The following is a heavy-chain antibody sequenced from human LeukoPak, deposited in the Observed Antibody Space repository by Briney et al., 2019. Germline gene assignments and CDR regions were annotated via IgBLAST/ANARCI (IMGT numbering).Heavy chain of an antibody. CDR3: AKEGDYYGSGSYRDGFDI. CDR2: ISSSSSTI. CDR1: GFTLSSYS. V-gene: IGHV3-48*01. D-gene: IGHD3-10*01. J-gene: IGHJ3*02. Sequence: GGSLRLSCAASGFTLSSYSMNWVRQAPGKGLEWVSHISSSSSTIYYADSVKGRFTISRDNAKNSLYLQMNSLRPEDTAVYYCAKEGDYYGSGSYRDGFDIWGQGTRATVSS.